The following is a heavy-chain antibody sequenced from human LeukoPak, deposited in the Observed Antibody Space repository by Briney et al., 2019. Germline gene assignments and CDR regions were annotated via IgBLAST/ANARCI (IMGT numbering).Heavy chain of an antibody. V-gene: IGHV3-30*18. Sequence: GGSLRLPCAASGFTFSSYGMHWVRQAPGKGLEWVAVISYDGSNKYYADSVKGRFTISRDNSKNTLYLQMNSLRAEDTAVYYCAKEGHYYGSGSYRGYYYGMDVWGKGTTVTVSS. CDR3: AKEGHYYGSGSYRGYYYGMDV. J-gene: IGHJ6*04. CDR2: ISYDGSNK. D-gene: IGHD3-10*01. CDR1: GFTFSSYG.